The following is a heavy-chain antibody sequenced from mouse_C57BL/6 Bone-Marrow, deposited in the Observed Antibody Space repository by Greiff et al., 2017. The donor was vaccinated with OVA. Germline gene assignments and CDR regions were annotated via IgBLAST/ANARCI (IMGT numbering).Heavy chain of an antibody. CDR3: TTRVGFAY. D-gene: IGHD1-1*02. J-gene: IGHJ3*01. Sequence: EVQLQQSGAELVRPGASVKLSCTGSGFNIKDDYMHWVKQRPEQGLEWIGWIDPENGDTEYASKFQGKATITADTSSNTAYLQLSSLTSEDTAVYYCTTRVGFAYWGQGTLVTVSA. CDR2: IDPENGDT. CDR1: GFNIKDDY. V-gene: IGHV14-4*01.